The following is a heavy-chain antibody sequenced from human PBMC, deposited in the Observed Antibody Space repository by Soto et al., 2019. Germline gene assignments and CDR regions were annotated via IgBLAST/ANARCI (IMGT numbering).Heavy chain of an antibody. V-gene: IGHV3-49*03. CDR2: IRNKAYGGTT. CDR3: TRDGRYSGYPPPAF. J-gene: IGHJ4*02. CDR1: GFTFADYT. D-gene: IGHD5-12*01. Sequence: EVQLVESGGGLVQPGRSLRLSCTTSGFTFADYTLSWFRQAPGKGLEWLGFIRNKAYGGTTEYAASVKGRFSISRDDSKSIAYLQMNSLKTEGTAVYYCTRDGRYSGYPPPAFWGQGTLVIVSS.